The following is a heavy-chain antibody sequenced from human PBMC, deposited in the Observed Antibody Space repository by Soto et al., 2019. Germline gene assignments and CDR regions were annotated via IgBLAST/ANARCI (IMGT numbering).Heavy chain of an antibody. CDR1: GYTFTSYG. D-gene: IGHD6-13*01. CDR2: ISAYNGNT. Sequence: QVQLVQSGAEVKKPGASVKVSCKASGYTFTSYGISWVRQAPGQGLEWMGGISAYNGNTNYAQKLQGRVTMTTDTSTSTAYMELRSLRSDDTAVYYCAKVIAAAGKGHYYYYMDVWGKGTTVTVSS. V-gene: IGHV1-18*01. J-gene: IGHJ6*03. CDR3: AKVIAAAGKGHYYYYMDV.